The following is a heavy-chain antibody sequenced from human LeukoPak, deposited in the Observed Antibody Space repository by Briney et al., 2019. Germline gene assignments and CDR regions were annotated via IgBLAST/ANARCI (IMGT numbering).Heavy chain of an antibody. J-gene: IGHJ4*02. V-gene: IGHV3-21*01. D-gene: IGHD3-10*01. Sequence: GGSLRLSCAASGFTFSSYSMNWVRQAPGKGLEWVSSISSSSSYIYYADSVKGRFTISRDNAKNSLYPQMNSLRAEDTAVYYCAREPMVRGVKGGFDYWGQGTLVTVSS. CDR1: GFTFSSYS. CDR2: ISSSSSYI. CDR3: AREPMVRGVKGGFDY.